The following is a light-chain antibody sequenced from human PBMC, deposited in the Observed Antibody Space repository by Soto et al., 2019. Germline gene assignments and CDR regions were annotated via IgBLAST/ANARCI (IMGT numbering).Light chain of an antibody. Sequence: IVMTRSPSTLSVSPGEGVTLSCRASQSVRSHLAWYQQKPGQPPRLLIYGASTRATGIPARFSGSGSGTDFTLTISSLEPEDFAVYYCQQRSNWPPTFGQGTRLEI. V-gene: IGKV3-11*01. CDR3: QQRSNWPPT. CDR1: QSVRSH. CDR2: GAS. J-gene: IGKJ5*01.